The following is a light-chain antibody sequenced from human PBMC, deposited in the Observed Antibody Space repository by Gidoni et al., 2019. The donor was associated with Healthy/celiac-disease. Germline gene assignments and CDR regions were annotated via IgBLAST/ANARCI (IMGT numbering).Light chain of an antibody. Sequence: QSALTQPASVSGSPGQSLTISCTGTSSDVGGYNYVSWYQQHPGKAPKLMIYEVSNRPSGVSNRFSGSKSGNTASLTISGLQAEDEADYYGSSYTSSSAVVFGGGTKLTVL. V-gene: IGLV2-14*01. J-gene: IGLJ2*01. CDR3: SSYTSSSAVV. CDR1: SSDVGGYNY. CDR2: EVS.